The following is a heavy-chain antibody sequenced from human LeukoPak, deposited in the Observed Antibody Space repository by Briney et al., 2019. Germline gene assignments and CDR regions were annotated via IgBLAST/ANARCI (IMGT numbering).Heavy chain of an antibody. J-gene: IGHJ6*02. Sequence: AWARKLFCSAYRFAGKSCSMNWVRQDPKKGLEWVSSISSSSSYIYYADSVKGRFTISRDNAKNSLYLQMNSLRAEDTAVYYCAREYCSGGSCYSRGGYYYYGMDVWGQGTTVTVSS. V-gene: IGHV3-21*01. CDR1: RFAGKSCS. CDR2: ISSSSSYI. D-gene: IGHD2-15*01. CDR3: AREYCSGGSCYSRGGYYYYGMDV.